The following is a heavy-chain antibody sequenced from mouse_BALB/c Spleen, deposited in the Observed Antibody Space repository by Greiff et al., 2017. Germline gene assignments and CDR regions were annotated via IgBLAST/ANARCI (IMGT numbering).Heavy chain of an antibody. CDR2: IWAGGST. D-gene: IGHD1-1*01. J-gene: IGHJ2*01. CDR3: AREDGSSYYFDY. CDR1: GFSLTSYG. V-gene: IGHV2-9*02. Sequence: VKLVESGPGLVAPSQSLSITCTVSGFSLTSYGVHWVRQPPGKGLEWLGVIWAGGSTNYNSALISRLSISKDNSKSQVFLKMNSLQTDDTAMYYCAREDGSSYYFDYWGQGTTLTVSS.